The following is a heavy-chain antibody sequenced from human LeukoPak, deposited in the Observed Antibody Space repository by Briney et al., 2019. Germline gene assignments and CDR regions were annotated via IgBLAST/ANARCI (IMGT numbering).Heavy chain of an antibody. Sequence: GASVKVSCKASGYTFTSHDINWVRQATGQGLEWMGWMNPNSGNTGYAQKFQGRVTMTRNTSISTAYMELSSLRSEDTAVYYCARSWGYNWNYGWFDPWGQGTLVTVSS. J-gene: IGHJ5*02. V-gene: IGHV1-8*01. CDR2: MNPNSGNT. CDR1: GYTFTSHD. CDR3: ARSWGYNWNYGWFDP. D-gene: IGHD1-7*01.